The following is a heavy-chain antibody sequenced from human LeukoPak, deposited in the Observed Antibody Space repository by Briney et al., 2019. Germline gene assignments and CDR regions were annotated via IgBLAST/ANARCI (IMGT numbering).Heavy chain of an antibody. CDR1: GYTFTGYY. D-gene: IGHD6-13*01. J-gene: IGHJ5*02. CDR3: ARGYSSSWYVGVWFDP. CDR2: INPNSGGT. V-gene: IGHV1-2*02. Sequence: GASVKVSCKASGYTFTGYYMHWVRQAPGQGLEWMGWINPNSGGTNYAQKFQGRVTMTRDTSISTAYMELSRLRSDDTAVYYCARGYSSSWYVGVWFDPWGQGTLVTVSS.